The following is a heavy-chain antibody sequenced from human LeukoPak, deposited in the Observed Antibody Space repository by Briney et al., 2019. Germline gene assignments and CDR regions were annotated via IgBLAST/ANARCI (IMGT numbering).Heavy chain of an antibody. CDR1: GGTFSSYA. CDR2: INPNSGGT. V-gene: IGHV1-2*02. Sequence: ASVKVSCKASGGTFSSYAISWVRQAPGQGLEWMGWINPNSGGTNYAQKFQGRVTMTRDTSISTAYMELSRLRSDDTAVYYCASLGSGWSSAFDYWGQGTLVTVSS. D-gene: IGHD6-19*01. CDR3: ASLGSGWSSAFDY. J-gene: IGHJ4*02.